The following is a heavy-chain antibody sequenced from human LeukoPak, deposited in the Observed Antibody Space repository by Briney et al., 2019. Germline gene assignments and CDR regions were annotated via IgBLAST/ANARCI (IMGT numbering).Heavy chain of an antibody. J-gene: IGHJ6*02. Sequence: SVKVSRKTSGGTFSSSAITWVRQAPGQGLEWMGRIIPVFNITTYAQKFQGSVTITADTSTSTVYMELSSLRSEETAVYYCARDQGLTAPPPYGLDVWGQGTTVIVSS. CDR3: ARDQGLTAPPPYGLDV. V-gene: IGHV1-69*04. CDR1: GGTFSSSA. CDR2: IIPVFNIT. D-gene: IGHD5-18*01.